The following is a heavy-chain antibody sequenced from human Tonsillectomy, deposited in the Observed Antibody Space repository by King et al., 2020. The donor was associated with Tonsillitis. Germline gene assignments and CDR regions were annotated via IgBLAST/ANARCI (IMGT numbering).Heavy chain of an antibody. V-gene: IGHV2-70*11. CDR2: IDWDDDK. D-gene: IGHD1-26*01. Sequence: TLKESGPALVKPTQTLTLTCTFSGFSLSTSGMCVSWIRQPPGKALEWLARIDWDDDKYYSTSLKTRLTISKDTSKNQVVLTMTNMDPVDTATYYCARMWVQPSRGAFYYYGMDVWGQGTTVTVSS. CDR1: GFSLSTSGMC. CDR3: ARMWVQPSRGAFYYYGMDV. J-gene: IGHJ6*02.